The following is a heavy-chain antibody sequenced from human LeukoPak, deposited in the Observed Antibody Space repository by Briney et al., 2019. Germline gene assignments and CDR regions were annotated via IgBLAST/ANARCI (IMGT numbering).Heavy chain of an antibody. CDR3: ARVGVGFSTNWFDP. Sequence: ASVKVSCKASGGTFSSYAISWVRQAPGQGLEWMGWISAYNGNTNYAQKLQGRVTMTTDTSTSTAYMELRSLRSDDTAVYYCARVGVGFSTNWFDPWGQGTLVTVSS. D-gene: IGHD3-16*01. V-gene: IGHV1-18*01. J-gene: IGHJ5*02. CDR2: ISAYNGNT. CDR1: GGTFSSYA.